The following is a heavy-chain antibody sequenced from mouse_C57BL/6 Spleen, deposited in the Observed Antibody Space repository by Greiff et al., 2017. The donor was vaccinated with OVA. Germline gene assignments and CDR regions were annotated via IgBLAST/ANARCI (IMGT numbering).Heavy chain of an antibody. Sequence: QVQLQQSGPELVKPGASVKISCKASGYAFSSSWMNWVKQRPGKGLEWIGRIYPGDGDTNYNGMFKGKATLTADKSSSTAYMQLSSLTAEDSVVSCCAGYGCNNYSAYWGQGTLVTVSA. J-gene: IGHJ3*01. CDR1: GYAFSSSW. D-gene: IGHD1-3*01. CDR2: IYPGDGDT. V-gene: IGHV1-82*01. CDR3: AGYGCNNYSAY.